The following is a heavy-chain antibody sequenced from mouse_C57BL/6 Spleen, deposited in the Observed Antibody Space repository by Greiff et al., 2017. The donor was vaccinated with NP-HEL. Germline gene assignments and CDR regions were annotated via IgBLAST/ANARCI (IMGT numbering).Heavy chain of an antibody. Sequence: EVQLQQSGPELVKPGASVKISCKASGYTFTDYYMNWVKQSHGKSLEWIGDINPNNGGTSYNQKFKGKATLTVDKSSSTAYMELRSLTSEDSAVYYCARGYYGYAYFDYWGQGTTLTVSS. CDR3: ARGYYGYAYFDY. CDR1: GYTFTDYY. J-gene: IGHJ2*01. CDR2: INPNNGGT. D-gene: IGHD2-2*01. V-gene: IGHV1-26*01.